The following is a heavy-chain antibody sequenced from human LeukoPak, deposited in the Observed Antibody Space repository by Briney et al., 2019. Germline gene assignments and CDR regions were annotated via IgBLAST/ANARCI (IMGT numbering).Heavy chain of an antibody. CDR3: ARGSSGYLYYYGMDV. J-gene: IGHJ6*02. CDR1: GFTFSSYD. V-gene: IGHV3-13*01. CDR2: IGTAGDT. Sequence: PGGSLRLSCAASGFTFSSYDMHWVRQATGKGLEWVSAIGTAGDTYYPGSVKGRFTISRENAKNSLYLQMNSLRAGDTAVYYCARGSSGYLYYYGMDVWGQGTTVTVSS. D-gene: IGHD3-22*01.